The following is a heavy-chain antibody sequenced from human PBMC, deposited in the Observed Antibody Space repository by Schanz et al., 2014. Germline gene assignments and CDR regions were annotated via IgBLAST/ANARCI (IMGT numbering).Heavy chain of an antibody. J-gene: IGHJ3*02. CDR2: IYYSGST. Sequence: QVQLHESGPGLVKPSETLSLTCTVSGDSISNYYWTWTRPPPGKRLEWIGNIYYSGSTKYNPSLKSRVTMSGDTAKKQFSLRLSSVSAADTAVYYCARHVLPYDAFDIWGQGTVVTVSS. CDR1: GDSISNYY. V-gene: IGHV4-59*08. CDR3: ARHVLPYDAFDI.